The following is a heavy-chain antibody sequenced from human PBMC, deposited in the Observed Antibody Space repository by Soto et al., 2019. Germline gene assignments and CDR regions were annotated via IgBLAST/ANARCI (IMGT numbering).Heavy chain of an antibody. V-gene: IGHV3-74*01. CDR2: INGDGSTI. J-gene: IGHJ4*02. CDR3: ARAGYYRFDY. D-gene: IGHD1-26*01. CDR1: GFTFSSSW. Sequence: EVQLVESGGDLVQPGGSLRLSCAASGFTFSSSWVHWVRQAPGEGLMWVSRINGDGSTINYADSVKGLFNTSRDNARNTRYLQMNSLRDEDTAVYYCARAGYYRFDYWGQGTLVTGSS.